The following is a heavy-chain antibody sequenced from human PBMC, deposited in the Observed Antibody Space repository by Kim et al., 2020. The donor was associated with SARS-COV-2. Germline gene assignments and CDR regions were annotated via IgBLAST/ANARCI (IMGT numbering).Heavy chain of an antibody. J-gene: IGHJ4*02. V-gene: IGHV4-39*01. Sequence: SETLSLTCTVSGGSISSSSYYWGWIRQPPGKGLEWIGSIYYSGSTYYNPSLKSRVTISVDTSKNQFSLKLSSVTAADTAVYYCARYTRFLEREFDYWGQGTLVTVSS. CDR2: IYYSGST. CDR1: GGSISSSSYY. D-gene: IGHD3-3*01. CDR3: ARYTRFLEREFDY.